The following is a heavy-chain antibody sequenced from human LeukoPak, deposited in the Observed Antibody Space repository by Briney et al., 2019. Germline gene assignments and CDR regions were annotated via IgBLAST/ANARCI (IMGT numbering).Heavy chain of an antibody. CDR1: GFTFSSYA. D-gene: IGHD2-2*01. J-gene: IGHJ6*02. V-gene: IGHV3-30-3*01. Sequence: GGSLRLSCAASGFTFSSYAMHWIRQVPGKGLEWVAVISYDGSNKYYADSVKGRFTISRDNSKNTLYLQMNSLRAEDTAVYYCASPYCSSTSCYPSYYYYGMDVWGQGTTVTVSS. CDR3: ASPYCSSTSCYPSYYYYGMDV. CDR2: ISYDGSNK.